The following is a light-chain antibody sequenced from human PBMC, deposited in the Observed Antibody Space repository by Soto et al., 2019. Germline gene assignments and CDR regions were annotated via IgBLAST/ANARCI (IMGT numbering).Light chain of an antibody. CDR3: QQYYIWPRT. Sequence: ETVMTLSPATLSVSPGERATLSCRASQFISNNLAWYQQRPGQAPRLLISGASTRATGIPARFSGSGSGTEFTLTISSLQSEDFTIYYCQQYYIWPRTFGQGTKLEIK. V-gene: IGKV3-15*01. CDR1: QFISNN. J-gene: IGKJ2*01. CDR2: GAS.